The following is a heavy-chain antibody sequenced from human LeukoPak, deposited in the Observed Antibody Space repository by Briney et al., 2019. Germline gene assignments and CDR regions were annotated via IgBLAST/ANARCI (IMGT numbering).Heavy chain of an antibody. Sequence: SVKVSCKASGYTFTGYYMHWVRQAPGQGLEWMGRIIPIFGTANYAQKFQGRVTITTDESTSTAYMELSSLRSEDTAVYYCARGRDGYNSDWGQGTLVTVSS. V-gene: IGHV1-69*05. D-gene: IGHD5-24*01. CDR3: ARGRDGYNSD. CDR2: IIPIFGTA. CDR1: GYTFTGYY. J-gene: IGHJ4*02.